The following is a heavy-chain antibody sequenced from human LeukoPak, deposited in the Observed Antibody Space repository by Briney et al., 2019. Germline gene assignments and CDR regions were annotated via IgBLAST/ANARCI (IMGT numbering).Heavy chain of an antibody. Sequence: GASVKVSCKASGGTFSSYAISWVRQAPGQGLEWMGGIIPIFGTANYAQKFQGRVTITADESTSTAYMELSSLRSEDTAVYYCARLLDDIYWYFVYWGQGTLVTVSS. D-gene: IGHD3-9*01. V-gene: IGHV1-69*13. CDR2: IIPIFGTA. CDR1: GGTFSSYA. CDR3: ARLLDDIYWYFVY. J-gene: IGHJ4*02.